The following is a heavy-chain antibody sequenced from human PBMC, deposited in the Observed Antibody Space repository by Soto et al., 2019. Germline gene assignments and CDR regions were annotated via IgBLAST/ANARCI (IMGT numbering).Heavy chain of an antibody. CDR3: ARDLIAVAGTPVDY. CDR1: GFALSSYW. J-gene: IGHJ4*02. D-gene: IGHD6-19*01. V-gene: IGHV3-7*05. CDR2: IKQDGSEK. Sequence: EVQLVESGGGLVQPGGSLRLPCAASGFALSSYWMSWVRQAPGKGLEWVANIKQDGSEKYYVDSVKGRFTISRDNATNSLYLQMNSVRAEDTAMYYCARDLIAVAGTPVDYWGQGTLVTVSS.